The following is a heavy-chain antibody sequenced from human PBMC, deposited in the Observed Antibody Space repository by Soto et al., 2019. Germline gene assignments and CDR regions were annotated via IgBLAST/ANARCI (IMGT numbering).Heavy chain of an antibody. J-gene: IGHJ4*02. V-gene: IGHV4-4*02. D-gene: IGHD4-17*01. CDR3: AIRTTVTTRLGY. CDR2: IYHSGST. CDR1: GCSISSSNW. Sequence: PSETLSLTCAFSGCSISSSNWWSWVRQPPGKGLEWIGEIYHSGSTNYNPSLKSRVTISVDKSKNQFSLKLSSVTAADTAVYYCAIRTTVTTRLGYWGQGTLVTVSS.